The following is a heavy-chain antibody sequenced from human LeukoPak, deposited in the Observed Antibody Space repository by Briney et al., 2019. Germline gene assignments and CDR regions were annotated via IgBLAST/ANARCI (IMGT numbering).Heavy chain of an antibody. V-gene: IGHV3-23*01. J-gene: IGHJ4*02. CDR2: ISGSGGST. CDR1: GFTFSSYA. CDR3: AKDWLGIAAAGDEFDY. Sequence: PGGSLSLSCAASGFTFSSYAMSWVRQAPGKGLEWVTDISGSGGSTYYADSVKGRFTISRDNSKNTLYLQMNRLRAEDTAVYYCAKDWLGIAAAGDEFDYWGQGTLVTVSS. D-gene: IGHD6-13*01.